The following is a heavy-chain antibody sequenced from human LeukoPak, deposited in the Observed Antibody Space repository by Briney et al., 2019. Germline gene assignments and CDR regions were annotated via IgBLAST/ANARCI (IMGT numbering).Heavy chain of an antibody. CDR1: GFTFSSYA. V-gene: IGHV3-23*01. Sequence: GGSLRLSCAASGFTFSSYAMSWVRQAPGKGLEWVPAISGSGGNTYYADSVKGRFTISRDNSKNTLYLQMNTLRAEDTAVYYCAKMDWNDHYFDFWGQGTLVTVSS. CDR2: ISGSGGNT. D-gene: IGHD1-1*01. J-gene: IGHJ4*02. CDR3: AKMDWNDHYFDF.